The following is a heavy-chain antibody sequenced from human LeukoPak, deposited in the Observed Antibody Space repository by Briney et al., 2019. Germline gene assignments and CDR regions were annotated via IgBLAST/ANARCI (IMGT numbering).Heavy chain of an antibody. Sequence: GGSLRLSCAASGFTFGSYSMNWVRQAPGKGLVWVSSISSSSSYIYYADSVKGRFTISRDNAKNSLYLQMNSLRAEDTAVYYCAKTARKHSIVCWFDPWGQGTLVTVSS. CDR2: ISSSSSYI. V-gene: IGHV3-21*04. CDR3: AKTARKHSIVCWFDP. D-gene: IGHD3-9*01. J-gene: IGHJ5*02. CDR1: GFTFGSYS.